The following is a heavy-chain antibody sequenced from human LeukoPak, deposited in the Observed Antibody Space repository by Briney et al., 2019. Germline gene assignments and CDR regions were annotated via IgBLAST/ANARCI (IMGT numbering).Heavy chain of an antibody. Sequence: GGSLGLSCAASGFTFSTYWMSWVRQAPGKGLEWVANIKQDGSEKYYVDSVRGRFTISRDNAKNSLYLQMNSLRVEDTAVYYCARDRALYDSSGFYYTEDDYWGQGTLVTVSS. D-gene: IGHD3-22*01. J-gene: IGHJ4*02. CDR1: GFTFSTYW. CDR3: ARDRALYDSSGFYYTEDDY. V-gene: IGHV3-7*01. CDR2: IKQDGSEK.